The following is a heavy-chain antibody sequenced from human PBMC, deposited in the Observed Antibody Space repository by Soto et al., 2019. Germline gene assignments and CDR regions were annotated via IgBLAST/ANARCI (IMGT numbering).Heavy chain of an antibody. V-gene: IGHV4-31*03. D-gene: IGHD5-12*01. J-gene: IGHJ6*03. Sequence: QVQLQESGPGLVKPSQTLSLTCTVSGGSISSGGYSWSWIRQHPGKGLEWIGYIYYSGSTYYNPSLKSRVTISVDTSKNQFSLKLSSVTAADTAVYYCASGYSGYDHYYYDIDVWGKGTTVTVSS. CDR1: GGSISSGGYS. CDR2: IYYSGST. CDR3: ASGYSGYDHYYYDIDV.